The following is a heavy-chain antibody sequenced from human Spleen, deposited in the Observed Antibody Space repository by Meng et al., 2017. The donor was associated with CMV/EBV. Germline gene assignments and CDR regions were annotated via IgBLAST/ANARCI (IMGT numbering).Heavy chain of an antibody. CDR2: MNPNSGNT. D-gene: IGHD2-2*01. Sequence: ASVKVSCKASGYTFTSYDINWVRQATGQGLEWMGWMNPNSGNTGYAQKFQGRDTITRNTSISTAYMELSSLRSEDTAVYYCARTYQLQYYFDYWGQGTLVTVSS. CDR3: ARTYQLQYYFDY. V-gene: IGHV1-8*03. J-gene: IGHJ4*02. CDR1: GYTFTSYD.